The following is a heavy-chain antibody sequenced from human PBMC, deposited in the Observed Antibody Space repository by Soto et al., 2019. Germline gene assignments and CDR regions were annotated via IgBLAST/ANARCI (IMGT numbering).Heavy chain of an antibody. Sequence: GGSLRLSCAASGCTFISYSMNWVRQAPGKGLEWVSYISSSSSTIYYADSVEGRFTISRDNAKNSLYLQMNSLRDEDTAVYYCARDKGTRGYSYGYYYGMDVWGQGTTVTVSS. CDR3: ARDKGTRGYSYGYYYGMDV. V-gene: IGHV3-48*02. CDR1: GCTFISYS. D-gene: IGHD5-18*01. J-gene: IGHJ6*02. CDR2: ISSSSSTI.